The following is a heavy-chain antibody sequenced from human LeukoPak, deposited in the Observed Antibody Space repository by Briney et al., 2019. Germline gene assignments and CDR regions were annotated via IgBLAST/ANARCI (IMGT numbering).Heavy chain of an antibody. J-gene: IGHJ4*02. Sequence: GWSLRLSCVASGFTFSSYAMSWFRQAAGTGLEWVSAISGSGGSTYYADSVKGRFTISRDNSKNTLYLQMNSLRAEDTAVYYCAGKAGSVATIAHFDYWGQGTLVTVSS. D-gene: IGHD5-12*01. CDR1: GFTFSSYA. CDR2: ISGSGGST. V-gene: IGHV3-23*01. CDR3: AGKAGSVATIAHFDY.